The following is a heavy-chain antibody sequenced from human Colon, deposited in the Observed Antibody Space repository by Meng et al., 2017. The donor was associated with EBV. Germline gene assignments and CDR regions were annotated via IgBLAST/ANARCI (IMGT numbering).Heavy chain of an antibody. J-gene: IGHJ4*02. CDR2: QCHADDT. CDR1: GGPISRTGTC. CDR3: ARNYYFDY. Sequence: QLQLRESGLGLVKPSETLSLTCTVSGGPISRTGTCGGWIRQPPGKGLEWIGSQCHADDTYYNPSLKSRVTISMDTSKNQFSLRLSSVTAADTAVYYCARNYYFDYWGQGTLVTVFS. V-gene: IGHV4-39*01.